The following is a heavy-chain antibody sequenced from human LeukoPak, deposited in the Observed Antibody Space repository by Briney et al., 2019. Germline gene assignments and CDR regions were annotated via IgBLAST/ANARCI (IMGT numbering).Heavy chain of an antibody. J-gene: IGHJ4*02. Sequence: GGSLRLSCTASGFTVSSNYMSWVRQAPGKGLEWVSVIYSGGSTYYADSVKGRFTISRDSSKNTLYLQMNSLKTEDTAVYYCTRATYCSGGSCYRGYFDYWGQGTLVTVSS. CDR2: IYSGGST. CDR3: TRATYCSGGSCYRGYFDY. CDR1: GFTVSSNY. V-gene: IGHV3-66*01. D-gene: IGHD2-15*01.